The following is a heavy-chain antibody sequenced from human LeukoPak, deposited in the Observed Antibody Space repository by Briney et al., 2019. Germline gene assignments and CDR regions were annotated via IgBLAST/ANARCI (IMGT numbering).Heavy chain of an antibody. J-gene: IGHJ6*02. CDR1: GGSISSYY. D-gene: IGHD3-22*01. Sequence: SETLSLTCTASGGSISSYYWSWIRQPPGKGLEWIGYIYYSVSTNYNPSLKNRDTISVATTKNQFSLKLSPVTAADTAVYYCARHGEPGWLWAYGTDVWGQGTTVTVSS. CDR2: IYYSVST. CDR3: ARHGEPGWLWAYGTDV. V-gene: IGHV4-59*08.